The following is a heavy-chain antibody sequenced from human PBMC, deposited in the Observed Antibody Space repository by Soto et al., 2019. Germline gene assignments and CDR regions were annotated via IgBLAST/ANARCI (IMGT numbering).Heavy chain of an antibody. CDR1: GGSISSYY. CDR2: IYYSGST. D-gene: IGHD2-15*01. V-gene: IGHV4-59*08. CDR3: ARRYGGTFDY. Sequence: SETLSLTCTVPGGSISSYYWSWIRQPPGKGLEWIGYIYYSGSTNYNPSLKSRVTISVDTSKNQFSLKLSSVTAADTAVYYCARRYGGTFDYWGQGTLVTVSS. J-gene: IGHJ4*02.